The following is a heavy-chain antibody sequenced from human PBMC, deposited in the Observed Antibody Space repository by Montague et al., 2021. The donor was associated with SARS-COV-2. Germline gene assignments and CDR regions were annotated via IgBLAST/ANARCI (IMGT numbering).Heavy chain of an antibody. D-gene: IGHD3-10*01. J-gene: IGHJ4*02. Sequence: SETLSLTCTVSGGSISSSSYYWGWIRQPPGKGLEWIGSIFSSGSTDYNPSLKSRVTISVDTSKNHFSLKLSSVTAADTAGYYCASMVRAQVYYFDCWGQGTLVTVSS. CDR3: ASMVRAQVYYFDC. V-gene: IGHV4-39*02. CDR1: GGSISSSSYY. CDR2: IFSSGST.